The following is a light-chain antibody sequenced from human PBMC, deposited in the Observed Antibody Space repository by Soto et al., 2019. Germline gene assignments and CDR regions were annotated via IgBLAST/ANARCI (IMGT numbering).Light chain of an antibody. CDR1: SSDIGAYDY. J-gene: IGLJ2*01. CDR3: IYYCQQYNNWPRAT. V-gene: IGLV2-14*01. CDR2: EVN. Sequence: QSALTQPASLSGSPGQSITISCTGTSSDIGAYDYVSWFQQHPGKAPKLMISEVNNRPSGVSNRFSGSKSGNTAYLTISGLQVENEAEYFGIYYCQQYNNWPRATFGGGTK.